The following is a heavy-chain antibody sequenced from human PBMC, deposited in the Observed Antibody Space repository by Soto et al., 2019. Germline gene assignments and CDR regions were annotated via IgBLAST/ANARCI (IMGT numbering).Heavy chain of an antibody. V-gene: IGHV4-39*07. CDR2: TYSSGGA. J-gene: IGHJ6*02. D-gene: IGHD3-10*01. CDR3: ARTRGSAVYFYFYGLDV. CDR1: GGCVYVNKYS. Sequence: PSETLSLTCSISGGCVYVNKYSWGWIRQPPGRGLEWIENTYSSGGAYYDPSFKSRASISVDTSKSQVFLKLTSVTAADTAIYYCARTRGSAVYFYFYGLDVWGHGTTVTVSS.